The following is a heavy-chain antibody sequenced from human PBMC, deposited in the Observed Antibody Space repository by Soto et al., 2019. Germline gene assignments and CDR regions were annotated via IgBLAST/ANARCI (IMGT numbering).Heavy chain of an antibody. J-gene: IGHJ4*02. CDR1: GGSISGYY. Sequence: PSETLSLTCTVSGGSISGYYWSWIRQPPGKGLEWIGYIYYSGSTNYNPSLKSRVTISVDTSKNQFSLKLSSVTAADTAVYYCARGIAVAGRFDYWGQGTLVTVSS. CDR3: ARGIAVAGRFDY. CDR2: IYYSGST. V-gene: IGHV4-59*01. D-gene: IGHD6-19*01.